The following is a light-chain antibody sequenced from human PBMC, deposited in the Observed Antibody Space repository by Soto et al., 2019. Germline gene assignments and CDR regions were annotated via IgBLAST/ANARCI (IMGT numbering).Light chain of an antibody. CDR3: QQYNNWPPWT. J-gene: IGKJ1*01. V-gene: IGKV3-15*01. CDR1: QSVSSN. CDR2: GAS. Sequence: EIVMTQSPATRSVSPGERATLSCRASQSVSSNLACYQQQPGQAPRLLIYGASTRATGIPARFSGSGAGTEFTLTISSLQSEDCAVYYCQQYNNWPPWTCGQGPKVEI.